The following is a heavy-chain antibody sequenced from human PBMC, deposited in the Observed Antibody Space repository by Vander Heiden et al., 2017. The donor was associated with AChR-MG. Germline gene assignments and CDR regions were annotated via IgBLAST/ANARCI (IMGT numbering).Heavy chain of an antibody. CDR3: ARERVPDYSGNYFDY. CDR1: GFTFSGYD. CDR2: ISGIGSYT. Sequence: EVQLVDSGGGLVNLGGSLRLSCPASGFTFSGYDMSWVRQAPGKGLEWVSRISGIGSYTSYAGSVKGRFTISRDNAKNSLFRQMNSLRAEDTAVYYCARERVPDYSGNYFDYGGQGTLVTVSS. V-gene: IGHV3-21*01. D-gene: IGHD4-4*01. J-gene: IGHJ4*02.